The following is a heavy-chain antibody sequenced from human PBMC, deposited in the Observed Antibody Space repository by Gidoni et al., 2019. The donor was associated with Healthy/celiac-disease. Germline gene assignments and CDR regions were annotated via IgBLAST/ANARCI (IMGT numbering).Heavy chain of an antibody. CDR2: NK. V-gene: IGHV3-30-3*01. CDR3: ARDGGAYSGSRGPSAGSDAFDI. D-gene: IGHD1-26*01. Sequence: NKYYADSVKGRFTISRDNSKNTLYLQMNSLRAEDTAVYYCARDGGAYSGSRGPSAGSDAFDIWGQGTMVTVSS. J-gene: IGHJ3*02.